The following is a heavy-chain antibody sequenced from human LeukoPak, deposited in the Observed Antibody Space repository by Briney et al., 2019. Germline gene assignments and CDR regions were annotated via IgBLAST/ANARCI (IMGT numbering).Heavy chain of an antibody. CDR3: VRGDWGSGY. Sequence: GGSLRLSCAVSGFTLGSYWMHWVRQAPGQGLAWVSRVNTDGSSTTYAESVKGRFTISRDNAKNTLYLQMNGLRVDDLAVYYCVRGDWGSGYWGQGTLVTVSS. D-gene: IGHD7-27*01. V-gene: IGHV3-74*01. CDR1: GFTLGSYW. CDR2: VNTDGSST. J-gene: IGHJ4*02.